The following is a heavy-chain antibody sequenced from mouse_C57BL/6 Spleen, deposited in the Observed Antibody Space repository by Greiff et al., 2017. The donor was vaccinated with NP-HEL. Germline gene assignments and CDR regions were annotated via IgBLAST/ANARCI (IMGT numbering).Heavy chain of an antibody. Sequence: DVQLQESGPGLVKPSQSLSLTCSVTGYSITSGYYWNWIRQFPGNKLEWMGYISYDGSNNYNPSLKNRISITRDTSKNQFFLKLNSVTTEDTATYYCARALYYSNSNYFDYWGQGTTLTVSS. V-gene: IGHV3-6*01. CDR2: ISYDGSN. CDR3: ARALYYSNSNYFDY. CDR1: GYSITSGYY. J-gene: IGHJ2*01. D-gene: IGHD2-5*01.